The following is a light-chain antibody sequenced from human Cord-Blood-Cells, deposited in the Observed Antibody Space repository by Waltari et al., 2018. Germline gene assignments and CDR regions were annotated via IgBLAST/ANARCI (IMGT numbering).Light chain of an antibody. Sequence: GDRVTITCRASQSIGSWLAWYQQKPGKAPKLLIYDASSLESGVPSRFSGSGSGTEFTLTISSLQPDDFATYYCQQYNSYSGTFGQGTKVEIK. V-gene: IGKV1-5*01. CDR2: DAS. CDR1: QSIGSW. J-gene: IGKJ1*01. CDR3: QQYNSYSGT.